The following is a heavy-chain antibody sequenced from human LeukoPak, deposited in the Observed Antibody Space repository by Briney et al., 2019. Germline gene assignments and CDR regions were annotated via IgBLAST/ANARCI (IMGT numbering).Heavy chain of an antibody. D-gene: IGHD5-18*01. CDR1: GFTFSSYW. V-gene: IGHV3-7*01. CDR2: IKQDGSEK. CDR3: ARGGNTWIQVWLSPGGGTFDY. J-gene: IGHJ4*02. Sequence: PGGSLRLSCAASGFTFSSYWMSWVRQAPGKGLEWGSNIKQDGSEKYYVDSVKGRFTISRDNAKNSLYLQTTSLRAEDTAVYYCARGGNTWIQVWLSPGGGTFDYWGQGTLVTVSS.